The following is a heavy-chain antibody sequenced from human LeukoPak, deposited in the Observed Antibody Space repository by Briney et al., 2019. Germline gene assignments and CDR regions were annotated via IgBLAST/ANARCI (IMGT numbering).Heavy chain of an antibody. Sequence: ASVKVSCKASGYTFTSYGISWVRQAPGQGLEWMGWISAYNGNTNYAQKLQSRVTMTTDTSTSTAYMELRSLRSDDTAVYYCARGGDYVWGSYRRPPLFDYWGQGTLVTVSS. CDR3: ARGGDYVWGSYRRPPLFDY. V-gene: IGHV1-18*01. CDR2: ISAYNGNT. D-gene: IGHD3-16*02. J-gene: IGHJ4*02. CDR1: GYTFTSYG.